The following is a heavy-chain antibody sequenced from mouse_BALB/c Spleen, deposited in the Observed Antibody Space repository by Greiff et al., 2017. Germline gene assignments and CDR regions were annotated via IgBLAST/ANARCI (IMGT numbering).Heavy chain of an antibody. CDR2: IWTGGGT. D-gene: IGHD3-1*01. Sequence: VQLQQSGPGLVAPSQSLSITCTVSGFSLTSYDISWIRQPPGKGLEWLGVIWTGGGTNYNSAFMSRLSISKDNSKSQVFLKMNSLQTDDTAIYYCVRDRGLLFDYWGQGTTLTVSS. J-gene: IGHJ2*01. V-gene: IGHV2-9-2*01. CDR1: GFSLTSYD. CDR3: VRDRGLLFDY.